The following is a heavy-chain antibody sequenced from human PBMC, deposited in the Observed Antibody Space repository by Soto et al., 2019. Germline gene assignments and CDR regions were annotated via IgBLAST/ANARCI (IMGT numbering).Heavy chain of an antibody. D-gene: IGHD3-9*01. Sequence: QVQLQQWGAGLLKPSETLSLTCAVYGGSFSGYYWSWIRQPPGKGLEWIVEINHSGSTNYNPSLKSRVTISVDTSKNQFSLKLSSVTAADTAVYYCARLTGRYDYGMDVWGQGTTVTVSS. CDR3: ARLTGRYDYGMDV. J-gene: IGHJ6*02. CDR2: INHSGST. V-gene: IGHV4-34*01. CDR1: GGSFSGYY.